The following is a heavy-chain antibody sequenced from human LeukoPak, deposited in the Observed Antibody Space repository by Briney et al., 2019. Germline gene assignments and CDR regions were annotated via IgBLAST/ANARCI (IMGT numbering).Heavy chain of an antibody. CDR2: ISGSGGST. D-gene: IGHD3-3*01. Sequence: PVGSLRVSPAPSVFTSSSYAMSWVSEAPGKGLEWVSAISGSGGSTYYADSVKGRFTISRDNSKNTLYLQMKSLRAEDTAVYYCAKVAPLRFLEWLLSFDYWGQGTLVTVSS. CDR3: AKVAPLRFLEWLLSFDY. J-gene: IGHJ4*02. CDR1: VFTSSSYA. V-gene: IGHV3-23*01.